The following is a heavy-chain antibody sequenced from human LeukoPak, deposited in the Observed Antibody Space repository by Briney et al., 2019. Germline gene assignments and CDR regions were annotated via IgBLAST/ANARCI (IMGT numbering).Heavy chain of an antibody. D-gene: IGHD1-26*01. V-gene: IGHV3-53*05. J-gene: IGHJ5*02. CDR2: IYSGGNT. CDR3: ARDPSYALA. CDR1: GFTVSSNY. Sequence: SGGSLRLSCAASGFTVSSNYMSWVRPAPGKGLEWVSVIYSGGNTYYADSVKGRFTISRDNSRNTLYLQMNSLRAKDTAVYYCARDPSYALAWGQGTLVTVSS.